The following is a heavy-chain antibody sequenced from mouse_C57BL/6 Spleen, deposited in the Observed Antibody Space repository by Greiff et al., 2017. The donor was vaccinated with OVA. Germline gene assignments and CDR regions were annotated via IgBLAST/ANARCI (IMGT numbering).Heavy chain of an antibody. V-gene: IGHV1-5*01. Sequence: VQLQQSGTVLARPGASVKMSCKTSGYTFTSYWMHWVKQRPGQGLEGIGAIYPGNSDTSYNQKFKGKAKLTADTSASTAYMELSSLTNEDTAVYYCAGGYYCGSSYGYFDVWGTGTTVTVSS. D-gene: IGHD1-1*01. CDR3: AGGYYCGSSYGYFDV. CDR2: IYPGNSDT. J-gene: IGHJ1*03. CDR1: GYTFTSYW.